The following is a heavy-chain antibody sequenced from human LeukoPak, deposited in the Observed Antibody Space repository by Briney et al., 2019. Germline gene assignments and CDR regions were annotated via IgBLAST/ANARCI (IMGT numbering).Heavy chain of an antibody. J-gene: IGHJ4*02. V-gene: IGHV1-18*04. CDR3: ARDGAYHDSSGSYYGVGDDF. Sequence: GASVKVSCKASGYTFTGYYMHWVRQAPGQGLEWMGWISGYNGDTGYAQKFQVRVTMTTDTSTTTAYMELGSLRSDDTAVYYCARDGAYHDSSGSYYGVGDDFWGQGTLVTVSS. D-gene: IGHD3-22*01. CDR2: ISGYNGDT. CDR1: GYTFTGYY.